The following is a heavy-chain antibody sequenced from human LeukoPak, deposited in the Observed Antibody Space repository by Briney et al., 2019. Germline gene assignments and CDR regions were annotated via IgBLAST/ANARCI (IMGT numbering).Heavy chain of an antibody. CDR2: IYCGDSDT. D-gene: IGHD5-12*01. J-gene: IGHJ4*02. Sequence: GIIYCGDSDTRYSPSFQGQVTISADKSISTAYLQWSSLKASDTAMYYCARRGYDHGFFDYWGQGTLVTVSS. CDR3: ARRGYDHGFFDY. V-gene: IGHV5-51*01.